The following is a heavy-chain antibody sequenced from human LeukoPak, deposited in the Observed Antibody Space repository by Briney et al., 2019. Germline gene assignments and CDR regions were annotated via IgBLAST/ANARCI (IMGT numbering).Heavy chain of an antibody. CDR3: ARGGGGTMVRGVIPLSAFDI. J-gene: IGHJ3*02. Sequence: SETLSLTCAVYGGSFSGYYWSWIRQPPGKGREWIGEINHSGSTNYNPSLKSRVTISVDTSKNQFSLKLSSVTAAVTAVYYCARGGGGTMVRGVIPLSAFDIWGQGTMVTVSS. CDR1: GGSFSGYY. V-gene: IGHV4-34*01. CDR2: INHSGST. D-gene: IGHD3-10*01.